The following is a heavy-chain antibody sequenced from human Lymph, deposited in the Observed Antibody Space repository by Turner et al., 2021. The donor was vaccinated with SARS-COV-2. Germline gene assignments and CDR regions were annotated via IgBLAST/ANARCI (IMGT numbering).Heavy chain of an antibody. CDR2: IYPGDSDT. CDR3: ARREWGGSLGHIDY. J-gene: IGHJ4*02. CDR1: GYSFTTYW. D-gene: IGHD3-3*01. Sequence: EVQLVQPGAAGKKPGEALKISCKGSGYSFTTYWVGWVRQMPGKGLEWMGLIYPGDSDTRYSPSFQGKVTISADKSISTAYLQWSSLKASDTAMYYCARREWGGSLGHIDYWGQGTLVTVSS. V-gene: IGHV5-51*01.